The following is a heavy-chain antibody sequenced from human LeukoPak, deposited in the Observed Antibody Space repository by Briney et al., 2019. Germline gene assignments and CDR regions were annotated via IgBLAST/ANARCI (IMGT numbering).Heavy chain of an antibody. CDR2: INHSGST. CDR1: GGSFSGYY. D-gene: IGHD1-1*01. Sequence: SETLSLTCAVYGGSFSGYYWSWIRQPPGKGLEWIGEINHSGSTNYNPSPKSRVTISVDKSKNQFSLKLSSVTAADTAVYYCAKRLDRAFDYWGQGTLVTVSS. J-gene: IGHJ4*02. V-gene: IGHV4-34*01. CDR3: AKRLDRAFDY.